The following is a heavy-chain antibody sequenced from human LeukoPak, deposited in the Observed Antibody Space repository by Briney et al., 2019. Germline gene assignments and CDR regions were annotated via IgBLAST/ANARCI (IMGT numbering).Heavy chain of an antibody. CDR1: GFTVSSNY. D-gene: IGHD6-13*01. CDR3: ARGGYSSSWYHFDY. CDR2: IYSGGAT. J-gene: IGHJ4*02. V-gene: IGHV3-53*01. Sequence: GGSLRLSCAASGFTVSSNYMSWVRQAPGKGLEWVSVIYSGGATNYADSVKGRFTISRDNSKNTLFLQMNSLRAEDTAVYYCARGGYSSSWYHFDYWGQGTLVTVSS.